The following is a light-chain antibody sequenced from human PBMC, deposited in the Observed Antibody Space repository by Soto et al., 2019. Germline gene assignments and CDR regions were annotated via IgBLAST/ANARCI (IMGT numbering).Light chain of an antibody. CDR3: SSYTSSTAYI. CDR2: HVT. CDR1: SSDVGGYSY. J-gene: IGLJ1*01. V-gene: IGLV2-14*03. Sequence: QSVLTQPASVSGSPGQSITISCTGTSSDVGGYSYVSWYQQHPGDAPKLMIYHVTNRPSGVSDRFSGSKSGNTVSLTISGLQAEDEADYYCSSYTSSTAYIFGTGTRSPS.